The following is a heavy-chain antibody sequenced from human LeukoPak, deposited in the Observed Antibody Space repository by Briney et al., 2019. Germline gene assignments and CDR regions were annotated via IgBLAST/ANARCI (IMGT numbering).Heavy chain of an antibody. D-gene: IGHD3-22*01. Sequence: GGSLRLSCAASGFTFTAYLTHWVRQAPGKELEWVAVMSSDGNAMFYADSVKGRFTISRDNSKNTLYLQMNSLRAEDTAVYYCVRESEYYFDHSASFDYWGQGTLVTVSS. J-gene: IGHJ4*02. CDR2: MSSDGNAM. V-gene: IGHV3-30-3*01. CDR1: GFTFTAYL. CDR3: VRESEYYFDHSASFDY.